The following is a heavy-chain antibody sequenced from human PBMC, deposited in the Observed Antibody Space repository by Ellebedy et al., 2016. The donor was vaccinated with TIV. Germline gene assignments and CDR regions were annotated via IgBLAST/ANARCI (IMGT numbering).Heavy chain of an antibody. CDR2: TSSTGTSK. CDR3: ARDAGRRWNGGSCFNPEAFDF. V-gene: IGHV3-21*01. D-gene: IGHD2-15*01. CDR1: GFTFTTYS. J-gene: IGHJ3*01. Sequence: PGGSLRLSCAASGFTFTTYSMNWVLQAPGTGLEWVSSTSSTGTSKYYADSVQGRFTISRDHDENSLFLQMNTLKAEYTAIYYCARDAGRRWNGGSCFNPEAFDFWGQGTMVTGSS.